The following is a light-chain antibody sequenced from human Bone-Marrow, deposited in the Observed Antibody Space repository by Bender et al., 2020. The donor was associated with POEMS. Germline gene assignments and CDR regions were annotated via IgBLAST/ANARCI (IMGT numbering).Light chain of an antibody. CDR1: SSNTGSGYD. CDR2: GYN. J-gene: IGLJ3*02. Sequence: QSVLTQPPSVSGAPGQRVTISCTGSSSNTGSGYDINWYQHLPGTAPKLLIYGYNNRPSGVPDRFSGSKSGTSASLAITGLQAEDEGDYYCCSYIGSDTWVFGGGTKVTVL. CDR3: CSYIGSDTWV. V-gene: IGLV1-40*01.